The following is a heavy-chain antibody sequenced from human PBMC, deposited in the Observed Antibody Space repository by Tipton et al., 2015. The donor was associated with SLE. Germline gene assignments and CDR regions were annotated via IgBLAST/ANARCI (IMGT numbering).Heavy chain of an antibody. Sequence: GSLRLSCAASGFTFDDYTMHWVRQAPGKGLEWVSLISWDGGSTYYVDSVKGRFTISRDNSKNSLYLQMNSLRTEDTALYYCAKDRGIAAAVDAFDIWGQGTMVTVSS. J-gene: IGHJ3*02. CDR2: ISWDGGST. CDR3: AKDRGIAAAVDAFDI. CDR1: GFTFDDYT. V-gene: IGHV3-43*01. D-gene: IGHD6-13*01.